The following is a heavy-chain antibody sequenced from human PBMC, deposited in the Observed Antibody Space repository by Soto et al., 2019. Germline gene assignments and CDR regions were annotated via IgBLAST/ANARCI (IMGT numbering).Heavy chain of an antibody. J-gene: IGHJ4*02. D-gene: IGHD3-3*01. CDR2: IIPIFVTA. CDR3: ARAEIMDLEWLLHFDY. CDR1: GYTFSSYA. Sequence: SLKVSCNSSGYTFSSYAISCVRHTPGQGLELMGGIIPIFVTANYAQKFQGRVTITADESTSTAYMELSSLRSEDTAVYYCARAEIMDLEWLLHFDYWGQGTLVTVSS. V-gene: IGHV1-69*13.